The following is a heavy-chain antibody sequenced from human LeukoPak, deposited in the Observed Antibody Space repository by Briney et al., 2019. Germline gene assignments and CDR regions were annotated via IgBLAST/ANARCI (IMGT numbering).Heavy chain of an antibody. V-gene: IGHV3-23*01. CDR3: AKDGSSGWSDYYGMDV. CDR1: GFAFSSYA. CDR2: ISGRGGST. J-gene: IGHJ6*02. Sequence: GALRLSCAAPGFAFSSYAMGWVRPAPGKGLEWVSAISGRGGSTYYADSVKGRFTISRDNSKNTLYLQMKSLRAEDTAVYYCAKDGSSGWSDYYGMDVWGQGTTVTVSS. D-gene: IGHD6-19*01.